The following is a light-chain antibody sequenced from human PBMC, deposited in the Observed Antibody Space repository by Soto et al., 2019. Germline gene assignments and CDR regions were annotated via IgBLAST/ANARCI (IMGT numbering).Light chain of an antibody. J-gene: IGLJ1*01. CDR1: SSDVGGYNY. Sequence: QCALTQPASVSGSPGQSITISCTGTSSDVGGYNYVSWYQQHSGKAPKLMIYDVSNRPSGVSNRFSGSKSGNTASLTISGLQAEDEADYYCGSYASSSTLYVFGTGTQLTVL. CDR2: DVS. V-gene: IGLV2-14*01. CDR3: GSYASSSTLYV.